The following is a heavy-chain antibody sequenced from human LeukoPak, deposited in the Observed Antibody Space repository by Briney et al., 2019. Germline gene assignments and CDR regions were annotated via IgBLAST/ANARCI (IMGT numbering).Heavy chain of an antibody. CDR1: GFTFSDYY. D-gene: IGHD2-15*01. V-gene: IGHV3-11*01. CDR2: ISSSGSTI. J-gene: IGHJ4*02. Sequence: GGSLRLSCAASGFTFSDYYMSSIRQAPGKGLEWVSYISSSGSTIYYADSVKGRFTISRDNARNSLYLQMNSLRAEVTAVYYCARADCSGGSCYRLGLNYWGQGTLVTVSS. CDR3: ARADCSGGSCYRLGLNY.